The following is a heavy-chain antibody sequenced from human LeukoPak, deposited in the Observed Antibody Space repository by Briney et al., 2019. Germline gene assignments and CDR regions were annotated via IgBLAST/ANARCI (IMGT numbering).Heavy chain of an antibody. CDR1: VGSIISGSYY. Sequence: PSETLSLTCTVSVGSIISGSYYWSWILQPAWKGLEWIARIYTSWGTNYSPSLKSRVTISVDPSKHQCSLKLSSVTAADTDVYYCARGRETKDAFDIWGQGTMVTVSS. CDR3: ARGRETKDAFDI. V-gene: IGHV4-61*02. D-gene: IGHD1-26*01. J-gene: IGHJ3*02. CDR2: IYTSWGT.